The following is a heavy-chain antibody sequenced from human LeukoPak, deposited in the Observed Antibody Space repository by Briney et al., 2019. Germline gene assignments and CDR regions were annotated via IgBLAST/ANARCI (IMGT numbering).Heavy chain of an antibody. CDR1: GGTFSSYA. D-gene: IGHD3-10*01. J-gene: IGHJ6*02. CDR3: ARDRGHYGSGSYYTPFGYYYYGMDV. V-gene: IGHV1-69*04. Sequence: SVKVSCKASGGTFSSYAISWVRQAPGQGLEWMGRIIPILGIANYAQKFQGRVTITADKSTSTAYMELSGLRSEDTAVYYCARDRGHYGSGSYYTPFGYYYYGMDVWGQGTTVTVSS. CDR2: IIPILGIA.